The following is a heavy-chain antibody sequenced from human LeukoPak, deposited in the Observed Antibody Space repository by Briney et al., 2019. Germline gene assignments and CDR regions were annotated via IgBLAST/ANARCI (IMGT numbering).Heavy chain of an antibody. V-gene: IGHV3-23*01. CDR1: GFTFSSYA. CDR2: ISGSGGST. J-gene: IGHJ4*02. Sequence: GGSLRLSCAASGFTFSSYAMSWVRQAPGKGLEWVSAISGSGGSTYYADSVKGRFTISRDNSKNTLYLQMNSLRAEDTAVYYCAKDVPVQGLYYYDSSGPTDYWGQGTLVTVSS. CDR3: AKDVPVQGLYYYDSSGPTDY. D-gene: IGHD3-22*01.